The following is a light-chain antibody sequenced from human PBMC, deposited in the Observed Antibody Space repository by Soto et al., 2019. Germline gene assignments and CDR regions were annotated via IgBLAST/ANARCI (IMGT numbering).Light chain of an antibody. CDR3: CSFAVSATYV. V-gene: IGLV2-23*01. Sequence: QSALTQPASVSGSPGQSITISCTGTSNDVGGYDLVSWYQQHPGKAPKLIIYEANKRPSEVSIRFSGSKSGNTASLTISGLQTEDEADYYCCSFAVSATYVFGPGTKLTVL. CDR1: SNDVGGYDL. CDR2: EAN. J-gene: IGLJ1*01.